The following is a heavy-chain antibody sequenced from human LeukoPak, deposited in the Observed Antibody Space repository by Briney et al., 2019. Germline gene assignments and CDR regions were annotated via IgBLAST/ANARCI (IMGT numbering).Heavy chain of an antibody. CDR2: FYPGDSNT. V-gene: IGHV5-51*01. CDR1: GYKFTTYW. CDR3: ARGSGIYPQFDF. D-gene: IGHD1-26*01. J-gene: IGHJ4*02. Sequence: GESLKISCKASGYKFTTYWIGWVRQMPGKGLEWMGIFYPGDSNTKYSPSFQGQVTFSADSSISTAHLQWGSLKASDTAMYYCARGSGIYPQFDFWGQGTLLTVSS.